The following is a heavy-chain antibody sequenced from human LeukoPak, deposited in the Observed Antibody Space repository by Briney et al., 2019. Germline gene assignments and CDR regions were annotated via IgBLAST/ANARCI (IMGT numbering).Heavy chain of an antibody. CDR3: ARQFYYDSGGSHY. D-gene: IGHD3-22*01. V-gene: IGHV4-39*01. J-gene: IGHJ4*02. CDR1: GGSISSSSYY. CDR2: IFYSGST. Sequence: SEALSLTCTVSGGSISSSSYYWGWIRQPPGKGLEWIGSIFYSGSTCYNPSLESRVTISVDTSKNQFSLKLSSVTAADTAVYYCARQFYYDSGGSHYWGQETLVTVSS.